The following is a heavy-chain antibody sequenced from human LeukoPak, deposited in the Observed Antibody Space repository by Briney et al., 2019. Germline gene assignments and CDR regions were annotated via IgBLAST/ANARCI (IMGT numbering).Heavy chain of an antibody. V-gene: IGHV3-23*01. CDR2: ISGSGGST. D-gene: IGHD6-13*01. CDR1: GFTFSSYA. CDR3: AKDRGSSWPHGFDY. Sequence: GGSLRLSCAASGFTFSSYAMSWVRQAPGKGLEWVPAISGSGGSTSYADSVKGRFTIYRDNSKHTLYLQMNSLRGEDTAVYYCAKDRGSSWPHGFDYWGQGTLVTVSS. J-gene: IGHJ4*02.